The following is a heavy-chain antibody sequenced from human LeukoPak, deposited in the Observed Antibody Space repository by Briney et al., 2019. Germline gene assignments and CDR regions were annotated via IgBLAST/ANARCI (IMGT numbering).Heavy chain of an antibody. Sequence: SETLSLTCAVSGVSISGNLWWTWVRQPPGKGLEWIAEIHHSGSINYNPSLKSRVTISVDKAKNQFSLNLNSVTAADTAVYYCARGGDRSFDYWGQGTLVTVSS. CDR2: IHHSGSI. CDR3: ARGGDRSFDY. J-gene: IGHJ4*02. CDR1: GVSISGNLW. D-gene: IGHD3-10*01. V-gene: IGHV4-4*02.